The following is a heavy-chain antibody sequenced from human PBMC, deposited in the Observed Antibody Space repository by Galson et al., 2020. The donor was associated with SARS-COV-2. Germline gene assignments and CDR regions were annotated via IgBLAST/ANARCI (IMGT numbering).Heavy chain of an antibody. CDR1: GGSISSSSYY. CDR3: ARHKNFEWFGEPESYYFDY. CDR2: IYYSGST. Sequence: SETLSLTCTVSGGSISSSSYYWGWIRQPPGKGLEWIGSIYYSGSTYYNPSLKSRVTISVDTSKNQFSLKLSSVTAADTAVYYCARHKNFEWFGEPESYYFDYWGQGTLVTVSS. V-gene: IGHV4-39*01. D-gene: IGHD3-10*01. J-gene: IGHJ4*02.